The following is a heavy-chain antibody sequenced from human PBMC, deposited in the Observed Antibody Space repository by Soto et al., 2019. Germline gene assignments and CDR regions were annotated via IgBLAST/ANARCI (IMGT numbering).Heavy chain of an antibody. CDR2: ITTGGNA. CDR3: VRVNADAYDV. CDR1: GFTFTTYA. V-gene: IGHV3-13*01. Sequence: GGSLRLSCAASGFTFTTYAMHWLRQAPGKGPEWVSGITTGGNAYFADSVKGRFSISRENAKNSFYLQTSSLRAEDTAMYYCVRVNADAYDVWGQGTMVTVSS. J-gene: IGHJ3*01.